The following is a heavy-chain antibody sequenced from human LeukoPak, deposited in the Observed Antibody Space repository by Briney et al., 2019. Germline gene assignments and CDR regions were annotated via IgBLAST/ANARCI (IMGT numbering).Heavy chain of an antibody. CDR3: ARNLAFGHYGMDV. V-gene: IGHV1-2*02. D-gene: IGHD3-16*01. Sequence: VASVKVSCKASGYTFTGYYMHWVRQAPGQGLEWMGWINPNSGGTNYAQKFQGRVTMTRDTSISTAYMELSRLRSDDTAVCYCARNLAFGHYGMDVWGQGTTVTVSS. J-gene: IGHJ6*02. CDR2: INPNSGGT. CDR1: GYTFTGYY.